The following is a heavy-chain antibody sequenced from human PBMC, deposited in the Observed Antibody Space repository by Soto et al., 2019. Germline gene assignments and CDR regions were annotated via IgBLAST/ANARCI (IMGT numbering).Heavy chain of an antibody. CDR3: ARGGGSPYHDHEFNY. D-gene: IGHD2-2*01. J-gene: IGHJ4*02. CDR2: IYYRGTT. Sequence: WTWIRKPPGLGPEWIGCIYYRGTTNYNDSFNSRVTISVDTSKNQLSLKLSSVTTADTAVYYCARGGGSPYHDHEFNYWGKGILVTVSS. V-gene: IGHV4-59*01.